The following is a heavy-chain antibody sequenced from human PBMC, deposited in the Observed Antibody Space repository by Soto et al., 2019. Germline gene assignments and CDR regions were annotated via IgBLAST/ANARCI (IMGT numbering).Heavy chain of an antibody. Sequence: PGGSLRLSCAVSGFTFDGYGMHWVRQAPGKGLEWVSGISWNSGDIGYADSVKGRFTISRDNAKNSLYLQMNTLRPEDTALYYCAKDHRATVVSPSDYWGQGTLVTVSS. CDR3: AKDHRATVVSPSDY. CDR2: ISWNSGDI. J-gene: IGHJ4*02. D-gene: IGHD4-17*01. CDR1: GFTFDGYG. V-gene: IGHV3-9*01.